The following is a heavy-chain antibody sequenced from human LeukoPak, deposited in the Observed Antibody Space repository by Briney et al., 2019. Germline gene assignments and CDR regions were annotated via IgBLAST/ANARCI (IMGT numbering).Heavy chain of an antibody. J-gene: IGHJ6*03. D-gene: IGHD3-3*01. V-gene: IGHV1-8*03. Sequence: GASVKVSCKASGYTFTSYDINWVRQATGQGLEWMGWMNPNSGNTGYAQKFQGRVTITRNTSISTAYMELSSLRSEDTAVYYCARGIGSDFWSGYPTLWYYYYYMDVWGKGTTVTVSS. CDR1: GYTFTSYD. CDR3: ARGIGSDFWSGYPTLWYYYYYMDV. CDR2: MNPNSGNT.